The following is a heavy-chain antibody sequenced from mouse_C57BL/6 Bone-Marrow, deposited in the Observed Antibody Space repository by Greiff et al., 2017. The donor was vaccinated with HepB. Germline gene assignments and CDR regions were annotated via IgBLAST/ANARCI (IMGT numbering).Heavy chain of an antibody. Sequence: VQLKESGPSLVRPSQTLSLTCTVTGFSINSDCYWIWIRQFPGNKLEYIGYTFYSGITYYNPSLESRTYITRDTSKNQFSLKLSSVTTEDTATYYCASSRGFYYAMDYWGQGTSVTVSS. J-gene: IGHJ4*01. CDR2: TFYSGIT. V-gene: IGHV3-3*01. CDR3: ASSRGFYYAMDY. CDR1: GFSINSDCY.